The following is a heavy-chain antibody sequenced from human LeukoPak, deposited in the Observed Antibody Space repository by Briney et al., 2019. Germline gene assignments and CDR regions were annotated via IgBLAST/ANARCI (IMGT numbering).Heavy chain of an antibody. Sequence: SETLSLTCTVSGGSISGHYWSWIRQTPGKGLEWIGYIYCRGSTNYNPSLKSRVTISLDTSKNQISLKLSSVTAADTAVYYCARRSCTSTTCWFDPWGQGTQVTVSS. CDR2: IYCRGST. V-gene: IGHV4-59*08. CDR1: GGSISGHY. J-gene: IGHJ5*02. CDR3: ARRSCTSTTCWFDP. D-gene: IGHD2-2*01.